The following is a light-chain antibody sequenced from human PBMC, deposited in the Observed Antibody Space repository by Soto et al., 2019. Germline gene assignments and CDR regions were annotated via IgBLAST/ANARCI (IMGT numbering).Light chain of an antibody. CDR1: SSNIGAGYD. J-gene: IGLJ3*02. Sequence: QSVLTQPPSVSGAPGQRVTISCTGTSSNIGAGYDVNWYQHLPGAAPKLLIYTNGNRPSGVPDRFSGSKSGTSASLAITGLQDDDEDDYYCQSYDSGLSGSVFGGGTKLTVL. V-gene: IGLV1-40*01. CDR2: TNG. CDR3: QSYDSGLSGSV.